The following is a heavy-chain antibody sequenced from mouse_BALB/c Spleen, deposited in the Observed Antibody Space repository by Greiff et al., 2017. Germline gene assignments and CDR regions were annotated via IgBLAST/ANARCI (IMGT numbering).Heavy chain of an antibody. CDR2: ISSGGST. J-gene: IGHJ3*01. CDR3: ARDYDYDPFAY. Sequence: EVQRVESGGGLVKPGGSLKLSCAASGFTFSSYAMSWVRQTPEKRLEWVASISSGGSTYYPDSVKGRFTISRDNARNILYLQMSSLRSEDTAMYYCARDYDYDPFAYWGQGTLVTVSA. D-gene: IGHD2-4*01. V-gene: IGHV5-6-5*01. CDR1: GFTFSSYA.